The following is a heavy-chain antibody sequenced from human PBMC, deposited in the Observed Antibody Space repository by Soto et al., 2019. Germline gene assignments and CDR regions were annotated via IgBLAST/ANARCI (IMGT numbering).Heavy chain of an antibody. V-gene: IGHV3-23*01. CDR2: ISASGDNA. CDR1: EFICSSYA. CDR3: AKFFVAVTRGYFDS. Sequence: LRLSCSSSEFICSSYAMSWVRQAPGKGLEWVSAISASGDNAYYADSGKGRFTISRDRSKGLYLQRKRLRAEDTAIYYCAKFFVAVTRGYFDSWGQGTLVTVSS. J-gene: IGHJ4*02. D-gene: IGHD2-15*01.